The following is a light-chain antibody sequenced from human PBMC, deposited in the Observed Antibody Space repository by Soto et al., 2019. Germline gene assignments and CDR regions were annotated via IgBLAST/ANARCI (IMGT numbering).Light chain of an antibody. Sequence: EIVLTQSPGTLSLSPGERATLSCRASQSVSSTYLAWYQQKPGQAPRLLIYGASSRATGIPDRFSGSGSGTAFTLTISRLEPEDVAVYYCQRYDISPFPFGQGTKLEIK. J-gene: IGKJ2*01. CDR3: QRYDISPFP. V-gene: IGKV3-20*01. CDR1: QSVSSTY. CDR2: GAS.